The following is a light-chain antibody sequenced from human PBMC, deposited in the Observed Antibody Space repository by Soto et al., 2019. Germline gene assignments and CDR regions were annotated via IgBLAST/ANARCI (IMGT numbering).Light chain of an antibody. CDR2: DAS. CDR3: QHYGSSPGLT. V-gene: IGKV3-20*01. J-gene: IGKJ4*01. Sequence: EFVLTQSPGTLSLSPGERATLSCRASQTVRNNYLAWYQQKPGQAPRLLIYDASSRATGIPDRFSGGGSGTDFTLTISRLESEDSAVYYCQHYGSSPGLTFGGGTKVDI. CDR1: QTVRNNY.